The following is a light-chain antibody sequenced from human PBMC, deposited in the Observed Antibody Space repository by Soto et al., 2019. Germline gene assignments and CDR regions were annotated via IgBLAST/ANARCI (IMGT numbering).Light chain of an antibody. V-gene: IGKV1-39*01. J-gene: IGKJ1*01. CDR3: EQSYSTRWT. CDR2: GAS. Sequence: DIQMTQSPSSLSASVGDRVTITCRASQSISNYLNWYQQKPGKAPKLLIYGASSLQSGVPSRFSCSGSGTDFTLTISSLQPEDFATYYCEQSYSTRWTFGQGTKVEIK. CDR1: QSISNY.